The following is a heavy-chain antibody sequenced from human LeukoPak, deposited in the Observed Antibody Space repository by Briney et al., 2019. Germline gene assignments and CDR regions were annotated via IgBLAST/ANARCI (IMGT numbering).Heavy chain of an antibody. D-gene: IGHD4-23*01. CDR1: GGSITSYF. Sequence: SETLSLTRTVSGGSITSYFWSWIRQPPGKGLEWIAYVSDVGDTNYNPALKSRVTISLDKSKNQFSLKLGSVTAADTAVYFCARADTENYGGLSFNSWGQGSLVTVSS. CDR2: VSDVGDT. CDR3: ARADTENYGGLSFNS. V-gene: IGHV4-59*01. J-gene: IGHJ4*02.